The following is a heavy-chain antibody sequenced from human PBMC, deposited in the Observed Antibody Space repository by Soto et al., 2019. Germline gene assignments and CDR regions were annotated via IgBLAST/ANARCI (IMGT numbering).Heavy chain of an antibody. CDR3: ASDRDSSSWYGSY. CDR1: GGTFSSSA. CDR2: IIPIFGTA. D-gene: IGHD6-13*01. J-gene: IGHJ1*01. V-gene: IGHV1-69*01. Sequence: QVQLVHSGAEVKQPRSSVKVSCKASGGTFSSSAISWMRQATGQGLEWMGGIIPIFGTANYAQKFQGRVTITAAESTRTAYMELSSGRSEDTAVYYCASDRDSSSWYGSYWGQGTLVTVSS.